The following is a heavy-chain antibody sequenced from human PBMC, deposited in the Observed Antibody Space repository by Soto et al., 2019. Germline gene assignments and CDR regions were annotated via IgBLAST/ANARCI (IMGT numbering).Heavy chain of an antibody. J-gene: IGHJ4*02. CDR3: ARGRRDGYNLVPLYFDY. V-gene: IGHV1-69*13. Sequence: SSVKVSCKASGCTFSTYAISLVRQAPGQGLEWMGGIIPIFGTANYAQKFQGRVTITADESTSTAYMELSSLRSEDTAVYYCARGRRDGYNLVPLYFDYWGQGT. CDR2: IIPIFGTA. CDR1: GCTFSTYA. D-gene: IGHD5-12*01.